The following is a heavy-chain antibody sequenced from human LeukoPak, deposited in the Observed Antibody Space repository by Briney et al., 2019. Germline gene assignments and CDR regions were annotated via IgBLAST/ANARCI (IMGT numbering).Heavy chain of an antibody. CDR3: ATPTFYDSSGYYYFDY. J-gene: IGHJ4*02. V-gene: IGHV1-24*01. CDR2: FDPEDGET. Sequence: ASVKVSCKVSGYTLTGLSMHWVRQAPGKGLEWMGSFDPEDGETIYAQKFQGRVTMTEDTSTDTAYMELSSLRSEDTAVYYCATPTFYDSSGYYYFDYWGQGTLVTVSS. D-gene: IGHD3-22*01. CDR1: GYTLTGLS.